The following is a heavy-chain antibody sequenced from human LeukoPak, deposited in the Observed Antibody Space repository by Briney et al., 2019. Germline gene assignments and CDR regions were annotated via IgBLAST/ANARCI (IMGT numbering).Heavy chain of an antibody. CDR2: ISSSSYI. Sequence: TGGSLRLSCAASGFTFSSYSMNWVRQAPGKGLEWVSSISSSSYIYYADSVKGRFTISRDNAKNSLYLQMNSLRAEDTAVYYCARAGFTFSDYFGSFFDYWGQGTLVTVSS. J-gene: IGHJ4*02. CDR1: GFTFSSYS. D-gene: IGHD3-10*01. V-gene: IGHV3-21*01. CDR3: ARAGFTFSDYFGSFFDY.